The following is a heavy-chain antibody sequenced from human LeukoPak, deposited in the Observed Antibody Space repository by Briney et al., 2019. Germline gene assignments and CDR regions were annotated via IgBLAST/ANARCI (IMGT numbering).Heavy chain of an antibody. V-gene: IGHV3-7*03. CDR2: IKQDGSEK. CDR3: ARGLNSGTTFDY. CDR1: GFTFSIYE. J-gene: IGHJ4*02. D-gene: IGHD1-1*01. Sequence: GGSLRLSCGASGFTFSIYEMNRVRQAPGKGLEWVANIKQDGSEKYYVDSVKGRFTISRDNAKNSLYLQMNSLRAEDTAVYYCARGLNSGTTFDYWGQGTLVTVSS.